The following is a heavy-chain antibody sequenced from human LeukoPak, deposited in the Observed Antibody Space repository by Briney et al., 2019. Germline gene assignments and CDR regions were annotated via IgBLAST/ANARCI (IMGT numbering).Heavy chain of an antibody. CDR3: ARGDPNYYGSGSYFDY. CDR1: GGTFSSYA. CDR2: IIPIFGTA. Sequence: ASVKVSCKASGGTFSSYAISWVRQAPGQGLEWMGRIIPIFGTANYAQKFQGRVTITTDESTSTAYMELSSLRSEDTAVYYCARGDPNYYGSGSYFDYWGQGTLVTVSS. V-gene: IGHV1-69*05. J-gene: IGHJ4*02. D-gene: IGHD3-10*01.